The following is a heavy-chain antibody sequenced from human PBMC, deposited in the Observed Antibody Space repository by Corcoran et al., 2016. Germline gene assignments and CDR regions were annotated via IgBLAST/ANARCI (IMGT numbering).Heavy chain of an antibody. CDR1: GGSFSDHS. Sequence: QVQLQQWGAGLLKPSETLSLTCAVYGGSFSDHSWSWIRQPPGKGLEWIGEMSHRGRTTYNPSLKSRITISVEKSKNQIYLKLSSVSAAATAVYYCARHRKSGWYFDLWGRGTLVTVSS. V-gene: IGHV4-34*01. D-gene: IGHD3-10*01. CDR2: MSHRGRT. J-gene: IGHJ2*01. CDR3: ARHRKSGWYFDL.